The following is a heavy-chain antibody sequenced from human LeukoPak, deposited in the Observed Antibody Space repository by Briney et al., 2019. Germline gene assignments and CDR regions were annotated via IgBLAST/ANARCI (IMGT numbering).Heavy chain of an antibody. CDR3: AKVEENSSYYTGDSFDM. J-gene: IGHJ3*02. V-gene: IGHV3-23*01. CDR2: FSGRSSSR. CDR1: GFTFSSYA. Sequence: GGSLRLSCTATGFTFSSYAMTWVRQTPEKGLEWVSAFSGRSSSRYFADSVKGRFTISRDNSKNTLYLQMNSLGAEDTAVYFCAKVEENSSYYTGDSFDMWGQGTMVIVSS. D-gene: IGHD1-26*01.